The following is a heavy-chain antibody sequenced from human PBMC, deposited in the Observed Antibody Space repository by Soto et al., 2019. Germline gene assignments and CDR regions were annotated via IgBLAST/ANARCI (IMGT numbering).Heavy chain of an antibody. V-gene: IGHV1-69*13. CDR3: ARAFASNKYYFDS. CDR2: IIPIFGSA. CDR1: GGTFNSYI. D-gene: IGHD3-3*02. Sequence: ASVNVSCKTSGGTFNSYIITWVRQAPGQGLEWMGGIIPIFGSADYAQKLQGRVTITADESTSTAYMELSSLRSEDTAVYYCARAFASNKYYFDSWGQGTQVTVSS. J-gene: IGHJ4*02.